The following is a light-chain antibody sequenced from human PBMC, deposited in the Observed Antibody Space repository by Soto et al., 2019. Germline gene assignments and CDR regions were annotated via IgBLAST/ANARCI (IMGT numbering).Light chain of an antibody. CDR3: QQRSRWPRPWT. CDR1: QSVGSS. Sequence: EIVVTQSPATLSLSPGGRAALSCRASQSVGSSLAWYQQKPGQAPRLLIYDASNKATGIPARFSGTGSGTDIALTISILEPEDFAVYYCQQRSRWPRPWTFGGGTKVEIK. CDR2: DAS. V-gene: IGKV3-11*01. J-gene: IGKJ4*01.